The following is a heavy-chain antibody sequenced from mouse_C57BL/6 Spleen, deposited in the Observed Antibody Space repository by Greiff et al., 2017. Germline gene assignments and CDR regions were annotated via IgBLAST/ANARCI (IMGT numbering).Heavy chain of an antibody. D-gene: IGHD2-3*01. CDR2: INPSTGGT. CDR3: AGNTGDGYYGGFAY. Sequence: VQLQQSGPELVKPGASVKISCKASGYSFTGYYMNWVKQSPEKSLEWIGEINPSTGGTTYNQKFKAKATLTVDKSSSTAYMQLKSLTSEDSAVYYCAGNTGDGYYGGFAYWGQGTLVTVSA. J-gene: IGHJ3*01. V-gene: IGHV1-42*01. CDR1: GYSFTGYY.